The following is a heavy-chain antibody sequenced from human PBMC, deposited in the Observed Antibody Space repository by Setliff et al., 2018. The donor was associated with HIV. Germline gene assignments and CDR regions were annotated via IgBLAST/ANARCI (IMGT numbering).Heavy chain of an antibody. V-gene: IGHV4-31*03. CDR1: GDSLNNGNYY. J-gene: IGHJ4*02. CDR2: IYYSGST. D-gene: IGHD3-16*01. Sequence: SETLSLTCTVSGDSLNNGNYYWSWLRQHPGKGLEWIGYIYYSGSTYYSPSLKRRVTITEDTSKNQFSLKMRSVTAADTAVYYCATSPAGEMLGSRPFCFDYWGQGTLVTVSS. CDR3: ATSPAGEMLGSRPFCFDY.